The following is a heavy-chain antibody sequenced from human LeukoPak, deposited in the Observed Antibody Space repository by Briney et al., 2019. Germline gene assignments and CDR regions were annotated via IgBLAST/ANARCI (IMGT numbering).Heavy chain of an antibody. V-gene: IGHV3-7*03. D-gene: IGHD6-19*01. CDR2: LKQDAYQT. Sequence: GGSLRLSCAASGFSFSSSWMAWVRQAPGQELEWVANLKQDAYQTFYLESVKGRFTISRDNAKNSLYLYMNSLRVEDTAMYYCARDRRSGLDHWGQGALVTVSS. CDR1: GFSFSSSW. CDR3: ARDRRSGLDH. J-gene: IGHJ4*02.